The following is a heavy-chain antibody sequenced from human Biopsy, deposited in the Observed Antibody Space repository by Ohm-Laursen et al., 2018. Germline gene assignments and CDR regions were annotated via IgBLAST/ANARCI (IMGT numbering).Heavy chain of an antibody. Sequence: ASVKVSCKASGYTFTGQYLHWVRQVPGQGLEWMGWINPHSGTTKFAQDFQGRVTMTRDTSITTAYMELSSLRSADTAVYFCARNTGWYGDLYYFDYWGQGTLVTVSS. CDR3: ARNTGWYGDLYYFDY. CDR1: GYTFTGQY. V-gene: IGHV1-2*02. D-gene: IGHD6-19*01. CDR2: INPHSGTT. J-gene: IGHJ4*02.